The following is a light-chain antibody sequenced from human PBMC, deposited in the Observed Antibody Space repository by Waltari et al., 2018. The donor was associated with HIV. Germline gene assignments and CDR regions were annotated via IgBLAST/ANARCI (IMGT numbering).Light chain of an antibody. V-gene: IGKV2-28*01. J-gene: IGKJ2*01. CDR1: QSLLHRNGYNY. CDR3: MQALQTVST. CDR2: LGS. Sequence: DIVMTQSPLSLPVTPGEPASISCRSSQSLLHRNGYNYLDWYLQKPGQPPQPLIYLGSHRAPGVPDRFSGSVSGTDFTLKISRVEAEDVGVYYCMQALQTVSTFGQGTKLEIK.